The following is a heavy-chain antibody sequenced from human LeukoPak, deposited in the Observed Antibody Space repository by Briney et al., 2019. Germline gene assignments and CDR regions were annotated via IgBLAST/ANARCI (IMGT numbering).Heavy chain of an antibody. D-gene: IGHD5-18*01. CDR2: IKQDGSEK. CDR3: ARAGQLWDYYYYYMDV. V-gene: IGHV3-7*03. Sequence: GGSLRLSCAASGFSFSRYWMSWVRQAPGKGLEWVANIKQDGSEKNYVESVKGRFTISRDNSKNTLYLQMSSLRSEDTAVYYCARAGQLWDYYYYYMDVWGKGTTVTVSS. J-gene: IGHJ6*03. CDR1: GFSFSRYW.